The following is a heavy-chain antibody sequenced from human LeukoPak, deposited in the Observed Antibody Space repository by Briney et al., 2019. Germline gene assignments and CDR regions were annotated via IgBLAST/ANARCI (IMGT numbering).Heavy chain of an antibody. Sequence: VASVKVSCKASGYTFTSYGISWVRQAPGQGLEWMGWISAYNGNTNYAQKLQGRVTMTTDTSTSTAYMELRSLRSDDTAVYYCASSPLYSGSYYFDYWGQGTLVTVSS. CDR1: GYTFTSYG. D-gene: IGHD1-26*01. CDR2: ISAYNGNT. CDR3: ASSPLYSGSYYFDY. V-gene: IGHV1-18*01. J-gene: IGHJ4*02.